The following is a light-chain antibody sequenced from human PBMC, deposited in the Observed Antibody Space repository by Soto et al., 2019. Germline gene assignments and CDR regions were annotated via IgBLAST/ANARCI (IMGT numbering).Light chain of an antibody. V-gene: IGKV3-15*01. Sequence: EIGMTQSPATLSLSPGERAALSCRASQSINSELAWYQQKPVQPPRLLIYGASTRATGVPARFTGSESGSEFTLTISGLQSEDFAVYYCQQGHNWPLTFGQGTRLEI. CDR1: QSINSE. CDR2: GAS. J-gene: IGKJ2*01. CDR3: QQGHNWPLT.